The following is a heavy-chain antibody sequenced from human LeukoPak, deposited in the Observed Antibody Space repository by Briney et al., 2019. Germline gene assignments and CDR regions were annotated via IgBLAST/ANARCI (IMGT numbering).Heavy chain of an antibody. D-gene: IGHD3-22*01. J-gene: IGHJ5*02. Sequence: ASVKVSCKASGYTFTSYDINWVRQATGQGLEWMGWMNPNSGDTAYAHKFQGRVTITRNTSISTAYMELSSLRSEDTAVYYCATEDYYDSGSSDPWGQGTLVTVSS. V-gene: IGHV1-8*01. CDR3: ATEDYYDSGSSDP. CDR2: MNPNSGDT. CDR1: GYTFTSYD.